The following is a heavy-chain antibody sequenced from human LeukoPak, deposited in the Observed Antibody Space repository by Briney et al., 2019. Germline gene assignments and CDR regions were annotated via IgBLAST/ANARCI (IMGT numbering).Heavy chain of an antibody. Sequence: GGSLRLSCVTSGFSFSTYDMSWVRQAPGKGLEWVSGITANTRGSITYYADSVKGRFTISRDSSKDTLYLQMNSLRAEDTAVYYCARGDPNYYDSRGYCDFDYWGQGTLVTVSS. J-gene: IGHJ4*02. CDR3: ARGDPNYYDSRGYCDFDY. CDR1: GFSFSTYD. V-gene: IGHV3-23*01. D-gene: IGHD3-22*01. CDR2: ITANTRGSIT.